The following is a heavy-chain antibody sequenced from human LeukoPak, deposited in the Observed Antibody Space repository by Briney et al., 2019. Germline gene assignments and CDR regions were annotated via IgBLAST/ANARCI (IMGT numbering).Heavy chain of an antibody. Sequence: SETLSLTCTVSGGSISSYYWSWIRQPPGKGLEWIGYIYYSGSTNYNPSLKSRVTISVDTSKNQFSLKLSSVTAADTAVYYCARDAPYDSSGYYSASGFDYWGQGTLVTVPS. D-gene: IGHD3-22*01. CDR2: IYYSGST. J-gene: IGHJ4*02. V-gene: IGHV4-59*01. CDR3: ARDAPYDSSGYYSASGFDY. CDR1: GGSISSYY.